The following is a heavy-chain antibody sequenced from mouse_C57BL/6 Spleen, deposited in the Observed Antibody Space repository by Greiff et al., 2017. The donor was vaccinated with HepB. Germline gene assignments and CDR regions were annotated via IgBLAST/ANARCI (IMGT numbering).Heavy chain of an antibody. J-gene: IGHJ3*01. Sequence: VQLKESGPELVKPGASVKISCKASGYSFTDYNMNWVKQSNGKSLEWIGVINPNYGTTSYNQKFKGKATWTVDPSSSTADMQLNSLTSEDSAVYYCAREYDDDEAWFAYWGQGTLVTVSA. V-gene: IGHV1-39*01. CDR3: AREYDDDEAWFAY. CDR1: GYSFTDYN. D-gene: IGHD2-4*01. CDR2: INPNYGTT.